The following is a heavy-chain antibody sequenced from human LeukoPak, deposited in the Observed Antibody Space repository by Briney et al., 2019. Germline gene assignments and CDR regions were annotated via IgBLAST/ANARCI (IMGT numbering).Heavy chain of an antibody. CDR3: ATYYYDSSGYYADY. CDR1: GYTLTELS. J-gene: IGHJ4*02. D-gene: IGHD3-22*01. V-gene: IGHV1-24*01. Sequence: ASVKVSCKVSGYTLTELSMHWVRQAPGKGLEWMGGFDPEDGETIYAQKFQGRVTMTEDTSTDTAYMELSSLRSEDTAVCYCATYYYDSSGYYADYWGQGTLVTVSS. CDR2: FDPEDGET.